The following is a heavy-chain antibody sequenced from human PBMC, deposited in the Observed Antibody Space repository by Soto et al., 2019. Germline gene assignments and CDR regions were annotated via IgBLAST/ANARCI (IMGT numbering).Heavy chain of an antibody. J-gene: IGHJ6*02. CDR1: GFTFSSYG. CDR2: ISDDGSNK. Sequence: QVQLVESGGGVVQSGRSLRLSCAASGFTFSSYGMQWVRQAPGKGLEWVALISDDGSNKYYADSVKGRFTTSRDNSKNTLYLQMNSLRPEDTAVYYCAKERYGQLWLEDYGLDVWGQGTTVTVSS. D-gene: IGHD3-10*01. CDR3: AKERYGQLWLEDYGLDV. V-gene: IGHV3-30*18.